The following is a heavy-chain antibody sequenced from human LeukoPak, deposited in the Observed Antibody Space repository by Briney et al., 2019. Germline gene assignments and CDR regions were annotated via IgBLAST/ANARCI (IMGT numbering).Heavy chain of an antibody. CDR1: GYTFTSYD. D-gene: IGHD6-13*01. CDR3: ATLRVSGAFDI. J-gene: IGHJ3*02. CDR2: MNPNSGNT. Sequence: ASVKVSCKASGYTFTSYDINWVRQATGQGLEWMGWMNPNSGNTGYAQKFQGRVTMTEDTSTDTAYMGLSSLRSEDTAVYYCATLRVSGAFDIWGQGTMVTVSS. V-gene: IGHV1-8*01.